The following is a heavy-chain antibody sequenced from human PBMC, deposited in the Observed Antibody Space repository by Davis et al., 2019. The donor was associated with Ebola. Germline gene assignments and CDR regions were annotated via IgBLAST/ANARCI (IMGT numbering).Heavy chain of an antibody. CDR2: IIPIFGTA. J-gene: IGHJ4*02. Sequence: SVKVSCKASGYSFTDDGISWVRQAPGQGLEWMGGIIPIFGTANYAQKFQGRVTITADESTSTAYMELSSLRSEDTAVYYCANEQDYYDSSGYYYVEQYWGQGTLVTVSS. D-gene: IGHD3-22*01. V-gene: IGHV1-69*13. CDR3: ANEQDYYDSSGYYYVEQY. CDR1: GYSFTDDG.